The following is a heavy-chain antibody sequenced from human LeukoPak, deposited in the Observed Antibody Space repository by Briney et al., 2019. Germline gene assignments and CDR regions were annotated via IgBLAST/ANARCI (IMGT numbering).Heavy chain of an antibody. CDR1: GYTFINYD. CDR2: MNPKSGNT. Sequence: ASVKVSCKTSGYTFINYDINWVRQATGQGLEWMGWMNPKSGNTGYAEKFQGRVSMTRSNSMSTAYMELTSLTSDDTAVYYCARPPDTSGWYHNRFDTWGQGTLVTVSS. V-gene: IGHV1-8*01. J-gene: IGHJ5*02. D-gene: IGHD6-19*01. CDR3: ARPPDTSGWYHNRFDT.